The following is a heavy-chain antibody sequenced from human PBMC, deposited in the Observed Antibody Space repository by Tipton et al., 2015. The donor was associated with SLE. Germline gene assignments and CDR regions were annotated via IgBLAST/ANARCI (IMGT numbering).Heavy chain of an antibody. CDR3: ARARVTRAFDI. CDR2: ISSSGSTI. D-gene: IGHD2-21*02. Sequence: GSLRLSCAASGFTFSNAWMSWVRQAPGKGLEWVSYISSSGSTIYYADSVKGRFTISRDNAKNSLYLQMNSLRAEDTAVYYCARARVTRAFDIWGQGTMVTVSS. J-gene: IGHJ3*02. CDR1: GFTFSNAW. V-gene: IGHV3-11*04.